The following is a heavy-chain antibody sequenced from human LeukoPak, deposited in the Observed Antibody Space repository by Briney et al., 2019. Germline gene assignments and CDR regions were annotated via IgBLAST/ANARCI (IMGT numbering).Heavy chain of an antibody. V-gene: IGHV1-69*04. Sequence: ASVKVFCKASGGTFSSYAISWVRQAPGQGLEWMGRIIPIFGIANYAQKFQGRVTITADKSTSTAYMELSSLRSEDTAVYYCARGVRPTHCSSTSCYAPNWFDPWGQGTLVTVSS. CDR2: IIPIFGIA. CDR1: GGTFSSYA. J-gene: IGHJ5*02. D-gene: IGHD2-2*01. CDR3: ARGVRPTHCSSTSCYAPNWFDP.